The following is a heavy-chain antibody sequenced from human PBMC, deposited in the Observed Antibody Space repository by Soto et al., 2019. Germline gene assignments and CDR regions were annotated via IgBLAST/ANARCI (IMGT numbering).Heavy chain of an antibody. CDR2: INPSGGST. Sequence: ASVKVSCKASGYTFTSYYMHWVRQAPGQGLEWMGIINPSGGSTSYAQKFQGRVTMTRDTSTSTVYMELSSLRSEDTAVCYCAREGFLDTAMGYWGRGTLVTVYS. V-gene: IGHV1-46*01. CDR1: GYTFTSYY. J-gene: IGHJ4*02. CDR3: AREGFLDTAMGY. D-gene: IGHD5-18*01.